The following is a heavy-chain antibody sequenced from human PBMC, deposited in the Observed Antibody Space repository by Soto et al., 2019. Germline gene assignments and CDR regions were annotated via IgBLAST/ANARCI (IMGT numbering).Heavy chain of an antibody. CDR1: GYSFTIYW. V-gene: IGHV5-51*01. J-gene: IGHJ4*02. Sequence: HGESLKISCKGSGYSFTIYWIGWVRQMPGKGPEWMGIIYPGDSDTRYSPSFQGQVTISADNSISTAYLQWSSLKASDTAMYYCARLLCLSTSCYTGSRHFFDSCVQGALVTVSS. D-gene: IGHD2-2*02. CDR2: IYPGDSDT. CDR3: ARLLCLSTSCYTGSRHFFDS.